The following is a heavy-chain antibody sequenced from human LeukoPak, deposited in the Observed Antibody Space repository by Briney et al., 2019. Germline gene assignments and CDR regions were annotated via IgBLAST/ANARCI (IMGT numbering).Heavy chain of an antibody. CDR1: GFTFRTYG. V-gene: IGHV3-21*01. CDR2: ISSDSNYI. J-gene: IGHJ4*02. Sequence: GGSLRLSCAASGFTFRTYGMNWVRQAPGKGLEWVSYISSDSNYIHYADSMRGRVTISRDNAKNSLYLQVNSLRAEDTAVYYCAKGIAYDFWSDQYYFDYWGQGTLVTVSS. CDR3: AKGIAYDFWSDQYYFDY. D-gene: IGHD3-3*01.